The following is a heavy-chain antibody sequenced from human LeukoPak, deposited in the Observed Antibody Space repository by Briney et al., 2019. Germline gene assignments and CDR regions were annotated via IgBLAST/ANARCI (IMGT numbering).Heavy chain of an antibody. CDR1: GFTFSSYS. D-gene: IGHD4-17*01. V-gene: IGHV3-21*01. CDR2: ISSSSSYI. J-gene: IGHJ4*02. CDR3: ARDLYGDYPWDY. Sequence: GGSLRLSCAASGFTFSSYSMNWVRQAPGKGLEWVSSISSSSSYIYYADSVKGRFTISRDNAKNSLYLQMNSLRAEDTAVYYCARDLYGDYPWDYWGQGTLVAVSS.